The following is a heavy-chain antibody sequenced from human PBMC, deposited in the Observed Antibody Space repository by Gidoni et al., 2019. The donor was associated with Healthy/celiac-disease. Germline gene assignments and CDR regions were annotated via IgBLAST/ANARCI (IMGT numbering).Heavy chain of an antibody. CDR3: AREIAAAGTRVAGMDV. CDR1: GGSFSGYY. V-gene: IGHV4-34*01. J-gene: IGHJ6*02. CDR2: INQSGST. D-gene: IGHD6-13*01. Sequence: QVQLQQWGAGLLKPSETLSLTCAVYGGSFSGYYWSWIRQPPGKGLEWIGEINQSGSTNYNPSLKSRVTISVDTSKNQFSLKLSSVTAADTAVYYCAREIAAAGTRVAGMDVWGQGTTVTVSS.